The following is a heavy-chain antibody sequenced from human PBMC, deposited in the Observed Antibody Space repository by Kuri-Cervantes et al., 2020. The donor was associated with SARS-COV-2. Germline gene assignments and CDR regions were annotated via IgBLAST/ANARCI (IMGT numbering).Heavy chain of an antibody. Sequence: GESLKISCAASGFTFSDYYMGWIRQAPGKGLEWVLKISSSGSSIWYAESVKGRFTIPRNNAKNSLYLQMNSLRAEETAVYYCAEDLRNTDGPENNWFDPWGQGTLVTVSS. J-gene: IGHJ5*02. CDR1: GFTFSDYY. CDR3: AEDLRNTDGPENNWFDP. D-gene: IGHD1/OR15-1a*01. V-gene: IGHV3-11*01. CDR2: ISSSGSSI.